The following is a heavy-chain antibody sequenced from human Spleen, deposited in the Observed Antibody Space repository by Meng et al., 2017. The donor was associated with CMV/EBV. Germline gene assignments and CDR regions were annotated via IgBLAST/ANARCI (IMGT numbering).Heavy chain of an antibody. CDR2: ISSSGSTI. CDR1: GFTFSDYY. Sequence: GGSLRLSCAASGFTFSDYYMSWIRQAPGKGLEWVSYISSSGSTIYYADSVKGRFTISRDNAKNSLYLQMNSLRADDTAMYYCATYDYGGIFGYYWGQGTQVTVSS. J-gene: IGHJ4*02. V-gene: IGHV3-11*01. CDR3: ATYDYGGIFGYY. D-gene: IGHD3-3*02.